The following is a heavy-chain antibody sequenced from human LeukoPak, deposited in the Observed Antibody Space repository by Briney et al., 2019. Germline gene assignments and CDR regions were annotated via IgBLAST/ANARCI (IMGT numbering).Heavy chain of an antibody. V-gene: IGHV3-23*01. CDR2: ISGSGGST. CDR3: ARDRRSSGWYSDY. Sequence: GGSLRLSCAASGFTFSSYAMSWVRQAPGKGLEWVSAISGSGGSTYYADSVKGRFTISRDNSKNTLYLQMNSLRAEDTAVYYCARDRRSSGWYSDYWGQGTLVTVSS. CDR1: GFTFSSYA. J-gene: IGHJ4*02. D-gene: IGHD6-19*01.